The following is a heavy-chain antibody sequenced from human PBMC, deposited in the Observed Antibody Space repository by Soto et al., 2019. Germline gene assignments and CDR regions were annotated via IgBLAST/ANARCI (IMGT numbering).Heavy chain of an antibody. D-gene: IGHD2-15*01. J-gene: IGHJ4*02. CDR2: ISGSGGST. CDR1: GFTFSSYA. V-gene: IGHV3-23*01. CDR3: AKGGGWNIVVVVAATTDY. Sequence: GGSLRLSCAASGFTFSSYAMSWVRQAPGKGLEWVSAISGSGGSTYYADSVKGRFTISRDNSKNTLYLQMNSLRAEDTAVYYCAKGGGWNIVVVVAATTDYWGQGTLVTVSS.